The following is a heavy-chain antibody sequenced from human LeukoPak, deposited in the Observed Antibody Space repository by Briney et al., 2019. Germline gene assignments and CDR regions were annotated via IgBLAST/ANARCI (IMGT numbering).Heavy chain of an antibody. V-gene: IGHV2-70*01. CDR1: GFSLSTSGMC. CDR2: IDWDDDK. D-gene: IGHD3-22*01. CDR3: ARHDSSGYYQGWFDP. J-gene: IGHJ5*02. Sequence: SGPTLVNPPQTLTLTCTFSGFSLSTSGMCVSWIRQPPGKALEWLALIDWDDDKYYSTSLKTRLTISKDTSKNQVVLTMTNMDPVDTATYYCARHDSSGYYQGWFDPWGQGTLVTVSS.